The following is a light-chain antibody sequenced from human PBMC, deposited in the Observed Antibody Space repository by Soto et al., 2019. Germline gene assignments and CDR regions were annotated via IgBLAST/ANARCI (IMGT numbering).Light chain of an antibody. V-gene: IGLV2-14*01. CDR1: SSDVGGYNY. Sequence: QSALTQPASVSGSPGQSITISCTGTSSDVGGYNYVSWYQQNPGKAPKLMIYDVNNRPSGVSYHFSGSKSGNTASLTISGLQAEDEADYYCSSYTSSSTRVFGTGTKVTVL. J-gene: IGLJ1*01. CDR2: DVN. CDR3: SSYTSSSTRV.